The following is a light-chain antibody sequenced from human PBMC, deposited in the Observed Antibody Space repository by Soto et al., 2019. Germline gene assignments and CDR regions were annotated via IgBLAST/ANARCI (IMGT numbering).Light chain of an antibody. J-gene: IGKJ4*01. CDR1: QSVSSS. CDR2: GAS. Sequence: EIVMTQSPATLSVSPGERAALSCRASQSVSSSLAWYQQKPGQAPRLLIYGASTRATGIPARFSGSGSGTEFTLTIGSLQSEDVVVYYCQQYNNWPLTFGGGTKVEIK. CDR3: QQYNNWPLT. V-gene: IGKV3-15*01.